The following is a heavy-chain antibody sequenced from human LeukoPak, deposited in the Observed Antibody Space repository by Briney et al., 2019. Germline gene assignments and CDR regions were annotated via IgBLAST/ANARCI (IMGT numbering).Heavy chain of an antibody. CDR3: VKRAVAGMGFRHYYFDY. V-gene: IGHV3-23*01. CDR1: GFTFSSYA. D-gene: IGHD6-19*01. J-gene: IGHJ4*02. CDR2: ISGSGGST. Sequence: PGGSLRLSCAASGFTFSSYAMSWVHQAPGKGLEWVSAISGSGGSTYYADSVKGRFTISRDNSKNTLYLQMNSLRAEDTAVYYCVKRAVAGMGFRHYYFDYWGQGTLVTVSS.